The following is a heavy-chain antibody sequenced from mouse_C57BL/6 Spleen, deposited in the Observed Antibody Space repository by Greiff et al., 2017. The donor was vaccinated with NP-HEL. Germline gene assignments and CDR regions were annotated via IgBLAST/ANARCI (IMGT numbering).Heavy chain of an antibody. CDR1: GYAFSSYW. V-gene: IGHV1-80*01. D-gene: IGHD2-5*01. Sequence: QVQLQQSGAELVKPGASVKISCKASGYAFSSYWMNWVKQRPGKGLEWIGQIYPGDGDTNYNGKFKGKATLTADKSSSTAYMQLSSLTSEDSAVYFCARSSNYPWCFDVWGTGTTVTVSS. J-gene: IGHJ1*03. CDR2: IYPGDGDT. CDR3: ARSSNYPWCFDV.